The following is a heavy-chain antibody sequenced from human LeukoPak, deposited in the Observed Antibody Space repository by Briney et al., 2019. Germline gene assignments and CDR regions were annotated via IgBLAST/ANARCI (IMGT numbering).Heavy chain of an antibody. CDR3: AKSTRRIPAATMGFDY. CDR2: ISGSGGST. J-gene: IGHJ4*02. D-gene: IGHD2-2*01. CDR1: GFTFSSYA. Sequence: PGGSLRLSCAASGFTFSSYAMSWVRQAPGKGLEWVSAISGSGGSTCYADSVKGRFTISRDNSKNTLYLQMNSLRAEDTAVYYCAKSTRRIPAATMGFDYWGQGTLVTVSS. V-gene: IGHV3-23*01.